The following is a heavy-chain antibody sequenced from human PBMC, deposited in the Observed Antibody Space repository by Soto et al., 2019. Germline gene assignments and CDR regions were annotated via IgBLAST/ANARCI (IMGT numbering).Heavy chain of an antibody. CDR2: MNPNSGNT. Sequence: ASVKVSCKASGYTFTSYDINWVRQATGQGLEWMGWMNPNSGNTGYAQKFQGRVTMTRNTSISTAYMELSSLRSEDTAVYYCARGVRAYYYDSSGPGLRYWGQGTLVTVSS. CDR1: GYTFTSYD. J-gene: IGHJ4*02. V-gene: IGHV1-8*01. D-gene: IGHD3-22*01. CDR3: ARGVRAYYYDSSGPGLRY.